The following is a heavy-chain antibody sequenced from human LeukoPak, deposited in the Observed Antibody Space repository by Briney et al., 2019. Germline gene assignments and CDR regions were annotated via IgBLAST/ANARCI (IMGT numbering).Heavy chain of an antibody. Sequence: PGGSLRLSCAASGSTFSSYSMNWVRQAPGKGLQWFSSISSSSSYIYYADSVKGRFTISRDNAKNSLYLQMNSLRAEDTAVYYCARDSGWYRRGFDYWGQGTLVTVSS. CDR1: GSTFSSYS. CDR3: ARDSGWYRRGFDY. CDR2: ISSSSSYI. V-gene: IGHV3-21*01. J-gene: IGHJ4*02. D-gene: IGHD6-19*01.